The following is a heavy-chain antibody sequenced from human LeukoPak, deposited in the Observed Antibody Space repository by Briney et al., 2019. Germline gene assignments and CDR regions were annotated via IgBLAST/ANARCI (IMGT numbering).Heavy chain of an antibody. D-gene: IGHD4-17*01. J-gene: IGHJ4*02. CDR2: ITYDGSNK. Sequence: GGSLRLSCSASGFSFSNYGMHWVRQASGKGLEYVANITYDGSNKYYADSVKGRFTISRDNSKNTLYLQMNSLRAEDTAVYYCAKADYGDYYFDYWGQGTLVTVSS. CDR1: GFSFSNYG. V-gene: IGHV3-30*18. CDR3: AKADYGDYYFDY.